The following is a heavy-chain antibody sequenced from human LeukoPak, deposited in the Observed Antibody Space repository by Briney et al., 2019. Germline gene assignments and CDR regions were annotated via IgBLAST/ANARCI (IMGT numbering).Heavy chain of an antibody. CDR3: AKGGYCSGGSCPPAA. J-gene: IGHJ5*02. V-gene: IGHV3-13*01. D-gene: IGHD2-15*01. CDR2: IGTAGDT. Sequence: GGSLRLSCAASGFTISSYDMHWVRQSTGKGLAWVSAIGTAGDTYYPGSVRGRFTISRENAKNSLYLQMNSLRAGDTAVYYCAKGGYCSGGSCPPAAWGQGTLVTVSS. CDR1: GFTISSYD.